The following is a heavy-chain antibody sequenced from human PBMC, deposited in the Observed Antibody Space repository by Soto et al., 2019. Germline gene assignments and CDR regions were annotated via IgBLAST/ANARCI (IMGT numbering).Heavy chain of an antibody. D-gene: IGHD3-10*01. CDR1: GGTFSSYA. J-gene: IGHJ5*02. CDR3: ARGRFGEFNWFDP. Sequence: SVKVSCKASGGTFSSYAISWVRQAPGQGLEWMGGIIPIFGTANYAQKFQGRVTITADESTSTAYMELSSLRSEETAVYYCARGRFGEFNWFDPWGQGTLVTVS. V-gene: IGHV1-69*13. CDR2: IIPIFGTA.